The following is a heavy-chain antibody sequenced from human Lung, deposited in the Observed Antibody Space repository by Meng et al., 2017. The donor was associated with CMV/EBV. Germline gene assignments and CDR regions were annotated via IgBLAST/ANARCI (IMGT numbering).Heavy chain of an antibody. D-gene: IGHD2-15*01. V-gene: IGHV3-21*01. CDR3: VRDRLGGRLFDY. CDR2: INSISTFI. CDR1: GFTFSSFS. J-gene: IGHJ4*02. Sequence: GESLKISCAASGFTFSSFSMNWVRQAPGKGLEWVSSINSISTFIYYADSVKGRFTISRDNAKNSLYLHMSSLRAEDTAVYYCVRDRLGGRLFDYWGQGTLVTVFS.